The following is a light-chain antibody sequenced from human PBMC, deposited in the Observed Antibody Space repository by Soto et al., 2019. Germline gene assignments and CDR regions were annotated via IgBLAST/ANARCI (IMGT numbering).Light chain of an antibody. V-gene: IGKV3-20*01. J-gene: IGKJ1*01. Sequence: ETVLTQSPGTLSLSSGERAILSCRASQSVSSTYLAWYQQKPGQAPRLLIYGASSRATGIPDRFSGSGSGTDFTLTISRLEPEDFAVYYCQQYNNWPRTFGQGTKVDIK. CDR1: QSVSSTY. CDR3: QQYNNWPRT. CDR2: GAS.